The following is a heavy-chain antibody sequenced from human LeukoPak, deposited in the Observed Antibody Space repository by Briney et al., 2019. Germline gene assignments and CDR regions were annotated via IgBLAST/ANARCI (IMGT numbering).Heavy chain of an antibody. CDR1: GGSISSYY. J-gene: IGHJ4*02. Sequence: SETLSLTCTVSGGSISSYYWSWIRQPPGKGLEWIGYIYYSGSTNYNPSLKSRVTMSVDTSKNQLSLKLSTVTAADTAVYYCARRLGGYNYWGQGTLVTVSS. CDR2: IYYSGST. CDR3: ARRLGGYNY. V-gene: IGHV4-59*08. D-gene: IGHD5-12*01.